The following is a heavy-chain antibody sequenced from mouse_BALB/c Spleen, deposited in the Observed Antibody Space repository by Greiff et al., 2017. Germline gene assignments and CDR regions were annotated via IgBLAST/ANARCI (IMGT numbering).Heavy chain of an antibody. V-gene: IGHV2-6-5*01. J-gene: IGHJ4*01. CDR2: IWGGGST. CDR3: AKHDSGTVGNYYAMDY. CDR1: GFSLTDYG. D-gene: IGHD1-3*01. Sequence: VQRVESGPGLVAPSQSLSITCTVSGFSLTDYGVSWIRQPPGKGLEWLGVIWGGGSTYYNSALKSRLSISKDNSKSQVFLKMNSLQTDDTAMYYCAKHDSGTVGNYYAMDYWGQGTSVTVSS.